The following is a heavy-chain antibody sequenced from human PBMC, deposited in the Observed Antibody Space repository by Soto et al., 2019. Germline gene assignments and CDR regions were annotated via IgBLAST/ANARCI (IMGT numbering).Heavy chain of an antibody. CDR3: ARAPWRLSGFAHGVGQDYYYYGMDV. V-gene: IGHV4-30-4*01. CDR1: GGSISSGDYY. D-gene: IGHD2-8*01. J-gene: IGHJ6*02. CDR2: IYYSGST. Sequence: SETLSLTCTVSGGSISSGDYYWSWIRQPPGKGLEWIGYIYYSGSTYYNPSLKSRVTISVDTSKNQFSLKLSSVTAADTAVYYCARAPWRLSGFAHGVGQDYYYYGMDVWGQGTTATVSS.